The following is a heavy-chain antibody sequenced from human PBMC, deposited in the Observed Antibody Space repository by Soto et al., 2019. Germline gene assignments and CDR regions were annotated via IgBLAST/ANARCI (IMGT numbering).Heavy chain of an antibody. CDR2: IYHSGST. CDR1: GGSISSGGYS. J-gene: IGHJ5*02. CDR3: ASPKIAFYNWFDP. D-gene: IGHD3-3*02. V-gene: IGHV4-30-2*01. Sequence: SETLSLTCAVSGGSISSGGYSWSWIRQPPGKGLEWIGYIYHSGSTYYNPSLKSRVTISVDTSKNQFSLKLTSVTAADTAVYYCASPKIAFYNWFDPWGQGTLVTVSS.